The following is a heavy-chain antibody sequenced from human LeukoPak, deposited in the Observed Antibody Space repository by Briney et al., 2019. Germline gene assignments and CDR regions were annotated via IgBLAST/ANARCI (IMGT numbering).Heavy chain of an antibody. D-gene: IGHD2-15*01. J-gene: IGHJ4*02. CDR2: IWYDGSNK. CDR3: ARDDCSGGSCYFHY. CDR1: GFTFSSYG. V-gene: IGHV3-33*01. Sequence: GRSLRLSCAAPGFTFSSYGMHWVRQAPGKGLEWVAVIWYDGSNKYYADSVKGRFTISRDNSKNTLYLQMNSLRAEDTAVYYCARDDCSGGSCYFHYWGQGTLVTASS.